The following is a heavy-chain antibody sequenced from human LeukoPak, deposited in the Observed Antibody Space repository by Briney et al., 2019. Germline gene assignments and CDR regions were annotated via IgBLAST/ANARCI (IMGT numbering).Heavy chain of an antibody. CDR1: GFTFSNAW. J-gene: IGHJ4*02. V-gene: IGHV3-15*01. D-gene: IGHD3-3*01. CDR3: TTARLRFLEWLLLNYDY. Sequence: SGGSLRLSCAASGFTFSNAWMSWDRQAPGKGLEWVGRIKSKTDGGTTDYAAPVKGRFTISRDDSKNTLYLQMNSLKTEDTAVYYCTTARLRFLEWLLLNYDYWGQGTLVTVSS. CDR2: IKSKTDGGTT.